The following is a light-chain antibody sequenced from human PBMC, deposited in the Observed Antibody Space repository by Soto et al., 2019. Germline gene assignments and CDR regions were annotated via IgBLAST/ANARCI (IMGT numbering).Light chain of an antibody. CDR2: AAS. J-gene: IGKJ3*01. CDR1: QNIGTY. V-gene: IGKV1-39*01. CDR3: QETYSVPLFT. Sequence: DILVTQSPPSLSASVGDRVTITCRASQNIGTYLNWFQQKPGKAPKVLIFAASNLQNGVPSRFSGSGSGTDFTLTISSLQPEDFATYYCQETYSVPLFTFGPGTKVDIK.